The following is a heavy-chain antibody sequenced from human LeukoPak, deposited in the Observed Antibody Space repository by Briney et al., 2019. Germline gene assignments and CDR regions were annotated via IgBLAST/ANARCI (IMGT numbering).Heavy chain of an antibody. D-gene: IGHD2-15*01. CDR2: ISNNGGYT. Sequence: PGGSLRLSCAASGFTFSSSAMSWVRQAPGKGLEWVSAISNNGGYTYYADSVQGRFTISRDNSKSTLCLQMNSLKTEDTAVYYCTPEGDSSENYYYYGMDVWGQGTTVTVSS. V-gene: IGHV3-23*01. J-gene: IGHJ6*02. CDR3: TPEGDSSENYYYYGMDV. CDR1: GFTFSSSA.